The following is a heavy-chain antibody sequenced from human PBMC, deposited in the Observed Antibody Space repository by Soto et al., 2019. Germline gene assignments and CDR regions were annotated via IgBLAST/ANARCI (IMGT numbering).Heavy chain of an antibody. V-gene: IGHV3-23*01. Sequence: EVQLLESGGGLVQPGGSLRLSCAASGFTFSSYAMRWVRQAPGKGLEWVSAISGSGGSTYYADSVKGRFTISRDNSKNTLYLQMNSLRAEDTAVYYCARRGSGSYYGSWGQGTLVTVSS. CDR2: ISGSGGST. CDR3: ARRGSGSYYGS. J-gene: IGHJ5*02. D-gene: IGHD1-26*01. CDR1: GFTFSSYA.